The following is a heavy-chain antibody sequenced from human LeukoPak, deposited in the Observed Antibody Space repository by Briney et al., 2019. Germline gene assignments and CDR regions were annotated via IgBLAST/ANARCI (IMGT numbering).Heavy chain of an antibody. CDR2: ISGSGGAT. CDR3: AKDGYNYDSSGHFDY. D-gene: IGHD3-22*01. J-gene: IGHJ4*02. CDR1: GFIFSLSA. Sequence: GGSLRLSCAASGFIFSLSAMHWVRQAPGKGLEWVSAISGSGGATYHADADSVKGRFTISRDNSKNALYLEINNLRAEDTAVYYCAKDGYNYDSSGHFDYWGQGTLVTVSS. V-gene: IGHV3-23*01.